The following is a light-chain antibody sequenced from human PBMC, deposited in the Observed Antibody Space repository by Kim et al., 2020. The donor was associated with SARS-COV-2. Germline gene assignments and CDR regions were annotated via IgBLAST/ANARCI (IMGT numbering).Light chain of an antibody. J-gene: IGKJ5*01. CDR2: GAS. CDR1: QDIRIY. Sequence: ATVRDSSTIADPSRQDIRIYLVSYQQNPGGPPKRLIYGASTLQSGVPSMFSGSGSGTEFPLTISSLQPEDFATYVCLQHNTYPLSFGQGTRLEIK. CDR3: LQHNTYPLS. V-gene: IGKV1-17*01.